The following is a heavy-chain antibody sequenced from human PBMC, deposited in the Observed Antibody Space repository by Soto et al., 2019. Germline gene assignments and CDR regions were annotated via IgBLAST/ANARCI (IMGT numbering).Heavy chain of an antibody. J-gene: IGHJ3*02. Sequence: PGGSLRLSCAASGFTFSTYAMHWVRQAPGKGLEWVAVIWYDGTSKFYADFVRGRFTISRDNSNNTLYLQLNSLRPDDTAVYYCARSPLTSDAFDIWGQGTTVT. V-gene: IGHV3-33*01. CDR2: IWYDGTSK. CDR1: GFTFSTYA. CDR3: ARSPLTSDAFDI.